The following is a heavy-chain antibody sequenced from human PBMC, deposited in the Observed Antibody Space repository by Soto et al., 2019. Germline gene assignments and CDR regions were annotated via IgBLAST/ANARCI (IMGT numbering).Heavy chain of an antibody. V-gene: IGHV3-30*18. CDR3: VKDGWWHGFNYMDY. J-gene: IGHJ4*02. CDR1: GFIFSSYD. D-gene: IGHD5-12*01. CDR2: ISYDGTKT. Sequence: QVQLVESGGGVVQPGRSQRLSCAASGFIFSSYDMHWVRQAPGKGLEWVAVISYDGTKTFYADSVKGRFTISRDSSKNTLYLQMNSLRGEDTAVYYCVKDGWWHGFNYMDYWGQGTLVTVSS.